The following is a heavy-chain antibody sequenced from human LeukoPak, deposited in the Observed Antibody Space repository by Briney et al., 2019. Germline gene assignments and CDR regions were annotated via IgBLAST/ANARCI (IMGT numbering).Heavy chain of an antibody. Sequence: PGRSLRLSCAASGFTFSSYAMHWVRQAPGKGLEWVAVISYDGSNKYYADSVKGRFTISRDNSKNTLYLQMNSLRAEDTALYYCAKEAFDIWGQGTMVTVSS. CDR1: GFTFSSYA. J-gene: IGHJ3*02. CDR2: ISYDGSNK. CDR3: AKEAFDI. V-gene: IGHV3-30*04.